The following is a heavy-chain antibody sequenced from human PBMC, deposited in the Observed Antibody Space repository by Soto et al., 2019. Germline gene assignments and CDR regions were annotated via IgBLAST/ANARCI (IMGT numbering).Heavy chain of an antibody. D-gene: IGHD3-16*01. Sequence: VGSLRLSCAASGFTFSSYWMHWVRQAPGKGLVWVSRIKTDGSITSYADSVQGRFTISRDHAKNSVHLQMSSLRDEDTALYYCVRDGGRAFEMDVWGQGTSVTVSS. CDR2: IKTDGSIT. CDR3: VRDGGRAFEMDV. V-gene: IGHV3-74*01. J-gene: IGHJ6*02. CDR1: GFTFSSYW.